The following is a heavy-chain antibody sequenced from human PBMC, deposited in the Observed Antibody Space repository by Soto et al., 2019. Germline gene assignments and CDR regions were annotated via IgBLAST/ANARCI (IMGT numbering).Heavy chain of an antibody. CDR2: IWYDGSNK. CDR1: GFIFSGFD. D-gene: IGHD1-7*01. CDR3: ARGGEYNWKYAFDI. Sequence: QEHLVESGGGVVQPGRSLRLSCVAPGFIFSGFDMHWVRQAPGKGLEWVSHIWYDGSNKYYADSVKGRFTSSRDNSKNTLYLQMNSLRAEDTAVYFCARGGEYNWKYAFDIWGQGTMVAVSS. J-gene: IGHJ3*02. V-gene: IGHV3-33*01.